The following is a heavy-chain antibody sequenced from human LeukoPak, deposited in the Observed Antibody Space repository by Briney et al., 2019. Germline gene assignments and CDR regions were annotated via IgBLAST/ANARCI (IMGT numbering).Heavy chain of an antibody. CDR3: ARADYYDSSGYSY. CDR2: IYYSGST. CDR1: GGSISSGGYY. Sequence: PSETLSPTCTVSGGSISSGGYYWSWIRQHPGKGLEWIGYIYYSGSTYYNPSLKSRVTISVDTSKNQFSLKLSSVTAADTAVYYCARADYYDSSGYSYWGQGTLVTVSS. V-gene: IGHV4-31*03. D-gene: IGHD3-22*01. J-gene: IGHJ4*02.